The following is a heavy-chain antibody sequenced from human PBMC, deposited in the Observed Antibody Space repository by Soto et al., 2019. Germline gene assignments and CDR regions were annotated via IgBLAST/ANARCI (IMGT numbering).Heavy chain of an antibody. CDR2: IYHSGST. J-gene: IGHJ4*02. V-gene: IGHV4-30-2*01. Sequence: PSETLSLTCAVSGGSISSGGYSWSWIRQPPGKGLEWIGYIYHSGSTNYNPSLKSRVTISVDTSKNQFSLKLSSVTAADTAVYYCARGYGRNFDFWGQGTLVTVSS. CDR3: ARGYGRNFDF. D-gene: IGHD5-18*01. CDR1: GGSISSGGYS.